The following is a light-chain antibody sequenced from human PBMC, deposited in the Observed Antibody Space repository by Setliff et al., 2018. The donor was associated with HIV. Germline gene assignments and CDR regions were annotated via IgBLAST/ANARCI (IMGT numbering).Light chain of an antibody. CDR2: DVS. CDR1: SSDVGGYNY. Sequence: QSALTQPASVSGSPGQSITISCTGTSSDVGGYNYVSWYQQHPGKAPKLMIYDVSDRPSGVSNRFSGSKSDNTASLTISGLQAEDEADYYCSSYTSSSTYVFGTGTKVT. CDR3: SSYTSSSTYV. J-gene: IGLJ1*01. V-gene: IGLV2-14*03.